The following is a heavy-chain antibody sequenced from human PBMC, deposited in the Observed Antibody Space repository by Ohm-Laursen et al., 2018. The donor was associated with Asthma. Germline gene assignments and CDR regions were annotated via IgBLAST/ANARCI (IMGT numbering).Heavy chain of an antibody. CDR1: GYTFTDYG. V-gene: IGHV1-69*01. J-gene: IGHJ4*02. Sequence: SSVKVSCKASGYTFTDYGISWVRQAPGQGLEWMGGIIPIFGTANYAQKFQGRVTITADESTSTAYMELSSLRSEDTAVYYCARNTYYYDSSGLALDYWGQGTLVTVSS. CDR2: IIPIFGTA. D-gene: IGHD3-22*01. CDR3: ARNTYYYDSSGLALDY.